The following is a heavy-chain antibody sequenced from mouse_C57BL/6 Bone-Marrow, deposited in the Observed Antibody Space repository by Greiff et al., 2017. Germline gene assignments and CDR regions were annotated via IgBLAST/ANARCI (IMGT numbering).Heavy chain of an antibody. CDR2: IDPEDGDT. Sequence: EVQLQQSGAELVRPGASVKLSCTASGFNIKDYYMHWVKQRPEQGLAWFGRIDPEDGDTEYAPKFQGKATMTADTSSNTAYLQLSSLTSEDTAVYYCTTVVAHWYFDVWGTGTTVTVSS. D-gene: IGHD1-1*01. J-gene: IGHJ1*03. CDR3: TTVVAHWYFDV. CDR1: GFNIKDYY. V-gene: IGHV14-1*01.